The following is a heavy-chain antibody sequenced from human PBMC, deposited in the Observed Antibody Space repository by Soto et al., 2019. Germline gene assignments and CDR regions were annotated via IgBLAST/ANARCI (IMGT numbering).Heavy chain of an antibody. CDR3: GKDGAPTVEMATISFDY. V-gene: IGHV3-30*18. CDR1: GFTFSSYG. D-gene: IGHD5-12*01. CDR2: ISYDGSNK. J-gene: IGHJ4*02. Sequence: QVQLVESGGGVVQPGRSLRLSCAASGFTFSSYGMHWVRQAPGKGLEWVAVISYDGSNKYYADSVKGRFTISRDNSKNTPYMQMNSMRAKDTVVFYSGKDGAPTVEMATISFDYWGQGTLVTVSS.